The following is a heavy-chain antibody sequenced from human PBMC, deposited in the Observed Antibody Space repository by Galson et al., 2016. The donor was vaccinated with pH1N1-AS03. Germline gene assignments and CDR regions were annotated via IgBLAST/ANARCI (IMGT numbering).Heavy chain of an antibody. D-gene: IGHD3-3*02. CDR1: GFTFSNYG. Sequence: SLRLSCAASGFTFSNYGMHWVRQAPGKGLEWVAVVSYNGVNLYYTDSVQGRFTISRDNSKNTLYLQMNSLRVEDTALYYCARDQGILRGSLDSWGQGTLVTVSS. J-gene: IGHJ4*02. CDR2: VSYNGVNL. V-gene: IGHV3-30*03. CDR3: ARDQGILRGSLDS.